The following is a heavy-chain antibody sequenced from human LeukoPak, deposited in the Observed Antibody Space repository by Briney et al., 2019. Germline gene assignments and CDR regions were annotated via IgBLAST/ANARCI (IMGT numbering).Heavy chain of an antibody. V-gene: IGHV3-21*06. Sequence: KPGGPLRLSCAPSGFSFSAYNMNWVRQAPGKGLKWISSITSSSSYIYYAHAVKGRFTISRDNAKNSLYLQVNNLRAEDTAVYYCAAEYYYDSGNYFRDQEYWGQGTLVTVSS. D-gene: IGHD3-10*01. CDR1: GFSFSAYN. CDR3: AAEYYYDSGNYFRDQEY. CDR2: ITSSSSYI. J-gene: IGHJ4*02.